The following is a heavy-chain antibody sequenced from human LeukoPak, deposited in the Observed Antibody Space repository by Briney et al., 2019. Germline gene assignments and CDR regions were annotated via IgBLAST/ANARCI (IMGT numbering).Heavy chain of an antibody. V-gene: IGHV3-23*01. CDR3: ARALSSSWYAFRSNWFDP. CDR2: IIGSAGRT. D-gene: IGHD6-13*01. CDR1: GFTLCRYP. Sequence: GGSLRLSCAASGFTLCRYPMSWVPQAPGKGLEWVSTIIGSAGRTYYADSEKGRFTISRDYSKRKLYLQINSLTAEDTAVYYCARALSSSWYAFRSNWFDPWGQGTLVSVSS. J-gene: IGHJ5*02.